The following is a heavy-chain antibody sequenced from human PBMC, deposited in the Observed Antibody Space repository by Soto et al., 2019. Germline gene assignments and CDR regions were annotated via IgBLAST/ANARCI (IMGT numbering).Heavy chain of an antibody. J-gene: IGHJ4*01. V-gene: IGHV1-18*01. Sequence: ASVKVSCKASSYTSTTYGNTWERQAPGHVLEWKGWIGVHSGNTNYTQKVQDRVTMTTDTSTNTAYMELMSLTSDDTAVYYCETWIRGNYYDSGRYRVQNHFDSLGQGSLVTASS. CDR1: SYTSTTYG. CDR3: ETWIRGNYYDSGRYRVQNHFDS. CDR2: IGVHSGNT. D-gene: IGHD3-10*01.